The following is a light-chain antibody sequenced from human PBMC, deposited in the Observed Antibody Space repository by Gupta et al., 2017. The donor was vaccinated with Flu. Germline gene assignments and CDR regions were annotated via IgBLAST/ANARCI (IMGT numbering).Light chain of an antibody. J-gene: IGLJ1*01. Sequence: QSALTQPPSVSASPGQPVTISCPGTSSDVGTYNRVSWYQQSPGTAPKLMIYEVSNRPSGVPDRFSGSKSGNTASLTISGLQGEDEADYYCSSYTSSYTFVFGTGTKVTVL. CDR1: SSDVGTYNR. CDR3: SSYTSSYTFV. CDR2: EVS. V-gene: IGLV2-18*02.